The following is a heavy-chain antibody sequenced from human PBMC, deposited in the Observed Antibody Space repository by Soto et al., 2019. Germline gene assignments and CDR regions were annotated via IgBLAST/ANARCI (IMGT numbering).Heavy chain of an antibody. Sequence: GSLRLSCAAPGFTFSSYVMSWVRQAPGKGLEWVSTITGSDGRTYYADSVKGRFTISRDNSKNMLYLQMNSLRVEDTAIYYCAKILRADYDMIFGHWGQGTLVTVSS. CDR1: GFTFSSYV. J-gene: IGHJ4*02. CDR3: AKILRADYDMIFGH. V-gene: IGHV3-23*01. D-gene: IGHD3-3*01. CDR2: ITGSDGRT.